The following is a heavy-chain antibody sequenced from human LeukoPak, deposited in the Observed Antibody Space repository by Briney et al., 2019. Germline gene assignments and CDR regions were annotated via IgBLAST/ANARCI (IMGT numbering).Heavy chain of an antibody. CDR2: ISSSSSTI. J-gene: IGHJ4*02. D-gene: IGHD5-24*01. CDR3: ARDSDTVEMATITDY. Sequence: GGSLRLSCAASGFTFSSHSMNWVRQAPGKGLEWVSYISSSSSTIYYADSVKGRFTISRDNAKNSLYLQMNSLRAEDTAVYYCARDSDTVEMATITDYWGQGTLVTVSS. CDR1: GFTFSSHS. V-gene: IGHV3-48*01.